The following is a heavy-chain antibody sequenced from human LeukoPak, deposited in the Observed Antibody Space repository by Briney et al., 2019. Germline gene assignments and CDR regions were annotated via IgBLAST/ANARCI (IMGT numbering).Heavy chain of an antibody. Sequence: PGGSLRLSCAASGFTFSTYGMHWVRQAPGKGLEWVALVWSDGNGKFYADSVKGRFTISRDNSKNTLYLQMNCLRAEDTAVYYCVRVLTVTFDSWGQGTLVTVSS. V-gene: IGHV3-33*01. CDR1: GFTFSTYG. CDR3: VRVLTVTFDS. CDR2: VWSDGNGK. D-gene: IGHD4-17*01. J-gene: IGHJ4*02.